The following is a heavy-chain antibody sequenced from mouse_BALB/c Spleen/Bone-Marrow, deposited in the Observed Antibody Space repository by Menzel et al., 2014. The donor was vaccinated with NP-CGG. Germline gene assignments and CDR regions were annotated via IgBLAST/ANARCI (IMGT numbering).Heavy chain of an antibody. V-gene: IGHV5-12-1*01. J-gene: IGHJ4*01. Sequence: DVQLVESGGGLVKPGGSLKLSCAASGFAFSGYDMSWVRQTPEKRLEWVAYISSGGINTYYPDSVKGRFTISRDNAKNTLYLQMNRLKSEDTAMYYCARQRGYAYAMDYWGQGTSVTVSS. D-gene: IGHD2-2*01. CDR3: ARQRGYAYAMDY. CDR2: ISSGGINT. CDR1: GFAFSGYD.